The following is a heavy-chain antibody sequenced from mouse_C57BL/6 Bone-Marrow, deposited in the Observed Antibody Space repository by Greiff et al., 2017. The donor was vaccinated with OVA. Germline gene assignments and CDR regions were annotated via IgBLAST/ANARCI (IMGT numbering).Heavy chain of an antibody. J-gene: IGHJ2*01. CDR3: ARGNC. CDR1: GYSFTGYY. V-gene: IGHV1-42*01. Sequence: VQLQQSGPELVKPGASVKISCKASGYSFTGYYMNWVKQSPEKSLEWIGEINPSTGGTTYNQKFKAKATLTVDKSSSTAYMQLKSLTSEDSAVYYCARGNCWGQGTTLTVSS. CDR2: INPSTGGT.